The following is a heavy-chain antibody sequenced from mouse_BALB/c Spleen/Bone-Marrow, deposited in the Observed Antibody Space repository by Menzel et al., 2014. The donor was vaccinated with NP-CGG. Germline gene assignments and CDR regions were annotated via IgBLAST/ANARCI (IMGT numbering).Heavy chain of an antibody. J-gene: IGHJ4*01. CDR3: ASATTATFYAMDY. CDR2: IDPANGNT. CDR1: GFNIRDTY. D-gene: IGHD1-2*01. V-gene: IGHV14-3*02. Sequence: EVQLQQSGAELVKPGASVKLSCTVSGFNIRDTYMHWVKQRPEQGLEWNGRIDPANGNTKYDPKFQGKATITADTSSNTAYLQLSILTSEDTAVYYCASATTATFYAMDYWGQGTSVTVSS.